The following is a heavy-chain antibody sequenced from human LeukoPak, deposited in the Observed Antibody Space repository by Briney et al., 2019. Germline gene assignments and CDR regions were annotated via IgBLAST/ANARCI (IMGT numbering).Heavy chain of an antibody. D-gene: IGHD5-12*01. V-gene: IGHV4-38-2*02. J-gene: IGHJ4*02. CDR1: GYSISSGYY. Sequence: SETPTLTCTVSGYSISSGYYWGWIRQPPGKGLELIGSIYHSGSTYYNPSLKSRVTISVDTSKNQFSLKLSSGTAADTAVFYCARLSGYGFFDYWGQGTLVTVSS. CDR2: IYHSGST. CDR3: ARLSGYGFFDY.